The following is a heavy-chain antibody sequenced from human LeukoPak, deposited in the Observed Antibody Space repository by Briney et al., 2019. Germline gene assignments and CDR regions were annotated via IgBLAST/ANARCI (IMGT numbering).Heavy chain of an antibody. CDR3: ARDGHNYYFDS. CDR1: GITLSSNY. D-gene: IGHD5-24*01. V-gene: IGHV3-53*01. J-gene: IGHJ4*02. Sequence: PGGSLRLSCAASGITLSSNYMSWVRQAPGKGLEWVSALYGGGSTFYADSVRGRVTISRDNSKNMMYLQVNSLRAEDTAVYYCARDGHNYYFDSWGQGTLVTVSS. CDR2: LYGGGST.